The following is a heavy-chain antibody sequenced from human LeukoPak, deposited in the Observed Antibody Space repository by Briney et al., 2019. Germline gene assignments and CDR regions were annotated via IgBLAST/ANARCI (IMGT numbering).Heavy chain of an antibody. CDR2: IYTRGST. J-gene: IGHJ3*02. D-gene: IGHD2-15*01. CDR3: ARGRYCSADICSGGDAFDI. V-gene: IGHV4-4*07. Sequence: SETLSLTCTVSGGSITNYCWSWIRQPAGKGLEWIGRIYTRGSTNYNPSLKSRVTMSVDTSKNQFSLKLSSVTAADTAVYYCARGRYCSADICSGGDAFDIWGQGTMVSVSS. CDR1: GGSITNYC.